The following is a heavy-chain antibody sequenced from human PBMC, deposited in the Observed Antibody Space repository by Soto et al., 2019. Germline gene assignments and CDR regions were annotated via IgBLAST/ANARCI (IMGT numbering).Heavy chain of an antibody. CDR1: GVSITTTSYY. J-gene: IGHJ4*02. Sequence: SETLSLTCTVSGVSITTTSYYWGWIRQPPGKGLEWIGSVYFSGTTYYNPSLKSRVTISVDTSKNHFSLRLSSVNAADTAIYYCARQGSYWGQGTLVTVSS. CDR3: ARQGSY. CDR2: VYFSGTT. V-gene: IGHV4-39*01.